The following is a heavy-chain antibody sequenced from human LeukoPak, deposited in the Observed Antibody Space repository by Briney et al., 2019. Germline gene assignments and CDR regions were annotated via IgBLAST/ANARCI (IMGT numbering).Heavy chain of an antibody. CDR1: GVSISSYS. J-gene: IGHJ6*02. CDR2: VYYSGST. Sequence: SETLSLTCTVSGVSISSYSWSWIRQPQGKGLEWIGYVYYSGSTNYNPSLKSRVTISVDTSKTQFSLKVNSVTAADTAVYYCARSVVGQYYYGMDVWGQGTTVTVSS. V-gene: IGHV4-59*01. CDR3: ARSVVGQYYYGMDV. D-gene: IGHD2-15*01.